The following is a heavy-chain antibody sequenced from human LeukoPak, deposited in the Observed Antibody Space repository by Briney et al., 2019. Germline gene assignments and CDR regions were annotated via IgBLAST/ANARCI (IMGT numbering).Heavy chain of an antibody. CDR2: IYYSGST. V-gene: IGHV4-59*01. CDR3: AKARDSNIWYPFDY. Sequence: SETLSLTCTVSGGSISNNYWNWIRPPPGKGLEWIGYIYYSGSTHYNPSLKSRVTISLDTSKSQFSLKLTSVTAADTAVYYCAKARDSNIWYPFDYWGQGTLATVSS. D-gene: IGHD3-22*01. CDR1: GGSISNNY. J-gene: IGHJ4*02.